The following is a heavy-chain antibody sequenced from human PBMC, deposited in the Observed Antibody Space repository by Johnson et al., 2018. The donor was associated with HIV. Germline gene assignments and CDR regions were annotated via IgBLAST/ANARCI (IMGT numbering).Heavy chain of an antibody. D-gene: IGHD7-27*01. CDR2: IYSGAST. Sequence: VQLVESGGGVVKPGGSLRLSCAASGFTVSSNYMSWVRQAPGKGLAWVSVIYSGASTYYADSVKGRFTISRDNSKNTLYLQMNSLRAEDTAVYYCARAIGNWDAFDIWGQGTMVTISS. CDR3: ARAIGNWDAFDI. CDR1: GFTVSSNY. V-gene: IGHV3-66*02. J-gene: IGHJ3*02.